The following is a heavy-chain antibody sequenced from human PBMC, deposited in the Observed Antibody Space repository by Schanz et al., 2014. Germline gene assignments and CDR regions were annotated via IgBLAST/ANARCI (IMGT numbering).Heavy chain of an antibody. Sequence: DVQLVDSGGGLVQPGGSLRLSCAASGVTFSSYAMSWVRQASGKGLEWVSAISGSGASTYYADSVKGRFTISRDNSKNTLFLQMSSLRAEDTAVYYCARDGDFDYWGQGTLVTVSS. V-gene: IGHV3-23*04. CDR3: ARDGDFDY. J-gene: IGHJ4*02. CDR1: GVTFSSYA. CDR2: ISGSGAST.